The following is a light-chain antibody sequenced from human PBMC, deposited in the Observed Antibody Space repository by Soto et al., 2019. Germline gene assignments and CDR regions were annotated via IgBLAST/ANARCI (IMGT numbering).Light chain of an antibody. CDR2: QDT. CDR1: KLGSKY. V-gene: IGLV3-1*01. CDR3: QAWDSSTHVV. Sequence: SYELSQPPSVSVSPGQTASITCSGDKLGSKYACWYQQKPGQSPVLVMYQDTKRPAGIPERLSGSNSGNTATLTISGTQAMDEADYYCQAWDSSTHVVFGRGTKLTVL. J-gene: IGLJ2*01.